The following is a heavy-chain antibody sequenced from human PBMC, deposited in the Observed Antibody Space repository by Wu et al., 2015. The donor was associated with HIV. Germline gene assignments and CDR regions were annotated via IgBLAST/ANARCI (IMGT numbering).Heavy chain of an antibody. V-gene: IGHV1-69*05. CDR2: VIPIFGTV. Sequence: QVQLIQSGAEVKKPGSSVKVSCKTSGGSFSRYAISWVRQAPGQGLEWMGGVIPIFGTVNYAQKFQGRITMTTGESATTAYMDLSSLRTDDTAVYYCARGGLNWHYYYYGMDVWGQGP. J-gene: IGHJ6*02. CDR3: ARGGLNWHYYYYGMDV. CDR1: GGSFSRYA. D-gene: IGHD2-8*02.